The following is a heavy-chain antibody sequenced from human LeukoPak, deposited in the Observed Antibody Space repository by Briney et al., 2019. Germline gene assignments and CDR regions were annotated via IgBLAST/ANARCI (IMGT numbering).Heavy chain of an antibody. CDR3: VYDSRGYYGDDY. CDR1: GFTFSNAL. V-gene: IGHV3-15*01. J-gene: IGHJ4*02. Sequence: GGSLRLSCAASGFTFSNALMSWVRQAPAKGREWVAITTRQTDGATTASAAHVKGRMTIPRNDSKNTLYLQMNRLKPEDTAVYYCVYDSRGYYGDDYWGQGTLVTVSS. CDR2: TTRQTDGATT. D-gene: IGHD3-22*01.